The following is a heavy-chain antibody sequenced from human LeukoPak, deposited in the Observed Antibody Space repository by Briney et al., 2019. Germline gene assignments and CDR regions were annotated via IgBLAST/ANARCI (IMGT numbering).Heavy chain of an antibody. Sequence: PGGSLRLSCAASGFTFSSYGTHWVRQAPGKGLEWVAVIWYDGSNKYYADSVKGRFTISRDNSKNTLYLQMNSLRAEDTAVYYCAKAYYYGSGSYRWLIDYWGQGTLVTVSS. CDR3: AKAYYYGSGSYRWLIDY. CDR1: GFTFSSYG. D-gene: IGHD3-10*01. CDR2: IWYDGSNK. J-gene: IGHJ4*02. V-gene: IGHV3-33*06.